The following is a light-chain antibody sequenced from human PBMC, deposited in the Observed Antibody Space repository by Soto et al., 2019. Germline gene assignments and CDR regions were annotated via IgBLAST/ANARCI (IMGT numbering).Light chain of an antibody. CDR1: QSVSRN. CDR2: AAS. V-gene: IGKV3-15*01. CDR3: HQYNNWPPWT. J-gene: IGKJ1*01. Sequence: EIGMTQFPATLSVSPGERVTLPCRASQSVSRNLAWYQYIPGQAPRLLIYAASTRATGIPARFSGSGSGTEFTLSISSLQSEDYAVYYCHQYNNWPPWTFGQGTKV.